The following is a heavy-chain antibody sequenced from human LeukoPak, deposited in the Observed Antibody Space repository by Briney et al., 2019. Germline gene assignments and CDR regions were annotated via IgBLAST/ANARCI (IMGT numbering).Heavy chain of an antibody. Sequence: SETLSLTCTVSGGSISSYYWSWIRQPPGKGLEWIGYIYYSGSTNYNPSLKSRVTISVDTSKNQFSLKLSSMTAADTAVYYCASDDFWSGYEVVWGQGTLVTVSS. CDR2: IYYSGST. CDR1: GGSISSYY. D-gene: IGHD3-3*01. J-gene: IGHJ4*02. V-gene: IGHV4-59*08. CDR3: ASDDFWSGYEVV.